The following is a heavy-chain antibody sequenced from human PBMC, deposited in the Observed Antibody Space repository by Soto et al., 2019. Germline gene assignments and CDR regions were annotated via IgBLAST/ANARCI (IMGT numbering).Heavy chain of an antibody. CDR3: ARATIRLHGGFDY. Sequence: EVQLVESGGGLVQPGGALRLSCAASGFTFSSYSMNWVRQAPGKGLEWVSYISSSSSTIYYADSVKGRFTISRDNAKNSLYLQMNSLRDEDTAVYYCARATIRLHGGFDYWGQGTLVTVSS. J-gene: IGHJ4*02. CDR2: ISSSSSTI. V-gene: IGHV3-48*02. D-gene: IGHD3-16*01. CDR1: GFTFSSYS.